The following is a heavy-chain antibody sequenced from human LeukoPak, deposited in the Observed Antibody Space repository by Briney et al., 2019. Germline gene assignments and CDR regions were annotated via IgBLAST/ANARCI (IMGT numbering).Heavy chain of an antibody. CDR1: GFTFRRYD. J-gene: IGHJ3*02. CDR2: LSGNGDST. CDR3: ALYCSGGSCYSMGGAFDI. Sequence: PGGSLRLSCAASGFTFRRYDMSWVRQAPGKGLEWVSALSGNGDSTYYVDSVKGRFTISRDNSKNTLYLQMNSLRAEDTAVYYCALYCSGGSCYSMGGAFDIWGQGTVVTVSS. D-gene: IGHD2-15*01. V-gene: IGHV3-23*01.